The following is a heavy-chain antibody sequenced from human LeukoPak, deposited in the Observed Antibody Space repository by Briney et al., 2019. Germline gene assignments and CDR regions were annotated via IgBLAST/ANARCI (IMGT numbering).Heavy chain of an antibody. CDR3: ARKRITIFGVVINFDY. Sequence: SETLSLTCTVSGGSISSGDYYWSWIRQPPGKGLEWIGYTYYSGSTYYNPSLKSRVTISVDTSKNQFSLKLSSVTAADTAVYYCARKRITIFGVVINFDYWGQGTLVTVSS. CDR1: GGSISSGDYY. D-gene: IGHD3-3*01. J-gene: IGHJ4*02. V-gene: IGHV4-30-4*01. CDR2: TYYSGST.